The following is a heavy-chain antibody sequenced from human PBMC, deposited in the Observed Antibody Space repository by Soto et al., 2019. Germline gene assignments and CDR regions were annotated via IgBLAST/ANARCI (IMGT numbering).Heavy chain of an antibody. V-gene: IGHV4-39*01. CDR2: IYYSGST. Sequence: QLPLQESGPGLVKPSETLSLTCTVSGGSISSSSYYWGWIRQPPGKGLGWIGSIYYSGSTYYNPSLKSRVTISVDTSKNQFSLKLSSVTAADTAVYYCATLGSGWYSRWFDPWGQGTLVTVSS. J-gene: IGHJ5*02. CDR3: ATLGSGWYSRWFDP. CDR1: GGSISSSSYY. D-gene: IGHD6-19*01.